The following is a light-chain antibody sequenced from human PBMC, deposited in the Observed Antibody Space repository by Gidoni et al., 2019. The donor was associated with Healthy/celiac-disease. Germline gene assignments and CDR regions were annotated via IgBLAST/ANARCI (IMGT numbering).Light chain of an antibody. Sequence: IQMTQSPSTLAASVGDRVNITCRASQSISSYLNWYQQKPGKAPKLLIYAASSLQSGVPSRFSGSGSGTDFTLTISSLQPEDFATYYCQQSYSTPCTFGPGTKVDIK. CDR3: QQSYSTPCT. CDR2: AAS. J-gene: IGKJ3*01. V-gene: IGKV1-39*01. CDR1: QSISSY.